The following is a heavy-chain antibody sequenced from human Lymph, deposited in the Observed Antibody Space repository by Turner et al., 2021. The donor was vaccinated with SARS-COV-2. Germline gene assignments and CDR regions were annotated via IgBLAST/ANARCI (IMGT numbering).Heavy chain of an antibody. J-gene: IGHJ5*02. Sequence: QVQLVQSGAEVKKPGASVKVSCMASGYTFTRYDINWVRQATGQGLEWMGWMDPNSGNTGYAQKFQGRVTMTRNTSISTAYMELSSLRSEDTAVYHCARAAQLTVWFDPWGQGTLVTVSS. D-gene: IGHD3-9*01. V-gene: IGHV1-8*01. CDR1: GYTFTRYD. CDR2: MDPNSGNT. CDR3: ARAAQLTVWFDP.